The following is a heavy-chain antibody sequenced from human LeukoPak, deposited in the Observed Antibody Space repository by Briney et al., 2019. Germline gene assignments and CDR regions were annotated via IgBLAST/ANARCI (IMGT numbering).Heavy chain of an antibody. D-gene: IGHD2-15*01. J-gene: IGHJ4*02. V-gene: IGHV4-39*07. Sequence: SETLSLTCTVSGGSISSSSYYWGWIRQPPGKGLEWIGEINHSGSTNYNPSLKSRVTISVDTSKNQFSLKLSSVTAADTAVYYCARDYFSRYCSGGSCYTAFFDYWGQGTLVTVSS. CDR1: GGSISSSSYY. CDR3: ARDYFSRYCSGGSCYTAFFDY. CDR2: INHSGST.